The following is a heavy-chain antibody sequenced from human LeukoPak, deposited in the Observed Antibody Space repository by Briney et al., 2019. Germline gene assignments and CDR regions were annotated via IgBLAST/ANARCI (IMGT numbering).Heavy chain of an antibody. CDR2: ISISSSYM. CDR3: ARVNSRDWSFDL. D-gene: IGHD1-7*01. Sequence: GGSLRPSCAASGFTFSSYAMHWVRQAPGKGLEWVSCISISSSYMHYADSVKGRFTISRDNAKNSLYLQMTSLRAEDTAVYYCARVNSRDWSFDLWGRGTQAAVSS. CDR1: GFTFSSYA. J-gene: IGHJ2*01. V-gene: IGHV3-21*01.